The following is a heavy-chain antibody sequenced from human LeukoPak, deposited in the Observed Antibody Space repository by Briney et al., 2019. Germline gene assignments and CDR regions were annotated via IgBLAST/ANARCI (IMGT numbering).Heavy chain of an antibody. V-gene: IGHV4-30-2*01. CDR1: GGSISSGGYY. Sequence: SETLSLTCTVSGGSISSGGYYWSWIRQPPGKGLEWIGYIYHSGSTYYNPSLKSRVTISVDRSKNQFSLKLSSVTAADTAVYYCASSDDYGAPSDYWGQGTLVTVSS. CDR2: IYHSGST. D-gene: IGHD4-17*01. J-gene: IGHJ4*02. CDR3: ASSDDYGAPSDY.